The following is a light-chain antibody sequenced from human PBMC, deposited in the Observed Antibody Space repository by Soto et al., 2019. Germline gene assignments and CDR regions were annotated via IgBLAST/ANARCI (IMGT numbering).Light chain of an antibody. J-gene: IGKJ4*01. CDR1: QSLLHSNGYNY. Sequence: DIVMTQSPLSLPVTPGEPASISCRSSQSLLHSNGYNYLDWYLQKPGQSPQLLSYLGSNRASGVPDRCSGSGSGIDFTLKISRVEAEDVGVYYCMQALQTPLTFGGGTKVEIK. CDR2: LGS. V-gene: IGKV2-28*01. CDR3: MQALQTPLT.